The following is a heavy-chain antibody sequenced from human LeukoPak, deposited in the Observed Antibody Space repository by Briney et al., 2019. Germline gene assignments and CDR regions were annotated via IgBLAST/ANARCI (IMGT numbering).Heavy chain of an antibody. J-gene: IGHJ4*02. CDR2: IYYSGST. Sequence: SETLSLTCTVSGGSISSGGYYWSWIRQHPGKGLEWIGYIYYSGSTYYNPSLKSRVTISVDTSKNQFSLKLSSVTAADTAVYYCASVYLGYCSGGSCYAPRYWGQGTLVTVSS. CDR3: ASVYLGYCSGGSCYAPRY. V-gene: IGHV4-30-4*08. CDR1: GGSISSGGYY. D-gene: IGHD2-15*01.